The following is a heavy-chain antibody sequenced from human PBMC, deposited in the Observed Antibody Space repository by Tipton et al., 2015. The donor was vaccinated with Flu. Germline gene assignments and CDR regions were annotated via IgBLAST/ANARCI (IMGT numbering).Heavy chain of an antibody. V-gene: IGHV4-59*01. CDR1: GDSMRSYY. D-gene: IGHD3-10*01. Sequence: TLSLTCSVSGDSMRSYYWSWIRQPPGKGLEWIGTIYYNGSTGYNPSLSSRLTISVDMSKNQFSLKLTSVTAADTAVYYCARDQTYYYGSSDAFDIWGQGTMVTVSS. CDR2: IYYNGST. J-gene: IGHJ3*02. CDR3: ARDQTYYYGSSDAFDI.